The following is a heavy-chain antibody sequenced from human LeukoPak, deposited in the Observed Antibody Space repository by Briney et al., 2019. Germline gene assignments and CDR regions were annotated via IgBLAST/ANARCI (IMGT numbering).Heavy chain of an antibody. CDR2: IIPILGIA. V-gene: IGHV1-69*02. CDR1: GYTFTGYY. J-gene: IGHJ3*02. Sequence: SVKVSCKASGYTFTGYYMHWVRQAPGQGLEWMGRIIPILGIANYAQKFQGRVTITADKSTSTAYMELSSLRSEDTAVYYCARLYSSSWYLAFDIWGQGTMVTVSS. D-gene: IGHD6-13*01. CDR3: ARLYSSSWYLAFDI.